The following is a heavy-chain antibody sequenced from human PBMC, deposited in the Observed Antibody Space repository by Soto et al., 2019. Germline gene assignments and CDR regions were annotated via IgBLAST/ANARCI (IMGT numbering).Heavy chain of an antibody. CDR2: IYHSGST. CDR1: GGSISSSNW. V-gene: IGHV4-4*02. J-gene: IGHJ6*02. CDR3: ASVRGGYYYAMDV. Sequence: QVQLQESGPGLVKPSGTLSLTCAVSGGSISSSNWWSWVRQPPGKGLEWIGEIYHSGSTNYNPSLKSRVTISVDKSRYQVSLKLSSVTAAVTAVYYCASVRGGYYYAMDVWGQGTTVTVSS. D-gene: IGHD3-10*02.